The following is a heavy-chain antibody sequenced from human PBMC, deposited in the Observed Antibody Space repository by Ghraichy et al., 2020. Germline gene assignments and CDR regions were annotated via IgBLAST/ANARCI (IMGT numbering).Heavy chain of an antibody. J-gene: IGHJ4*02. Sequence: GSLRLSCAVYGGSFSGYYWSWIRQPPGKGLEWIGEINHSGSTNYNPSLKSRVTISVDTSKNQFSLKLSSVTAADTAVYYCARLVRGDILTGYYRDYWGQGTLVTVSS. CDR3: ARLVRGDILTGYYRDY. D-gene: IGHD3-9*01. V-gene: IGHV4-34*01. CDR1: GGSFSGYY. CDR2: INHSGST.